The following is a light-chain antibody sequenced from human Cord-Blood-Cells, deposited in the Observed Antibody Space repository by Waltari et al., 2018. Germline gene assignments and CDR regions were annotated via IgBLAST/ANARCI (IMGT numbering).Light chain of an antibody. CDR1: SPNIGAGYA. CDR2: GNS. V-gene: IGLV1-40*01. Sequence: QSVLTQPPSVSGAPGQRVTISCPGSSPNIGAGYAVPWYQQLPGTAPKLLIYGNSNRPSGVPDRFSGSKSGTSASLAITGLQAEDEADYYCQSYDSSLSGVVFGGGTKLTVL. J-gene: IGLJ2*01. CDR3: QSYDSSLSGVV.